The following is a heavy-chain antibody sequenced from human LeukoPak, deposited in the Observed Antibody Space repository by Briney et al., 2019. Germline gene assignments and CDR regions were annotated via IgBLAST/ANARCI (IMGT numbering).Heavy chain of an antibody. CDR3: ARGGWATSRSYYYYYYGMDV. CDR1: GGSIRTYY. D-gene: IGHD5-12*01. Sequence: SETLSLTCTVSGGSIRTYYWSWIRQPPGKGLEWIGYIYYSGSTNYNPSLKSRVTISVDTSKNQFSLKLSSVTAADTAVYYCARGGWATSRSYYYYYYGMDVWGQGTTVTVSS. V-gene: IGHV4-59*12. J-gene: IGHJ6*02. CDR2: IYYSGST.